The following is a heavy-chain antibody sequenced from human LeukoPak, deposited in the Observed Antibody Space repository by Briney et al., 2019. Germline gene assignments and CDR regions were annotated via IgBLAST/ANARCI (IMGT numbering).Heavy chain of an antibody. CDR2: IYPYTGAT. V-gene: IGHV1-2*02. CDR1: GYTFSGTGWY. CDR3: ARDGPAQMVDFDY. J-gene: IGHJ4*02. D-gene: IGHD3-10*01. Sequence: DSVTVSCKASGYTFSGTGWYLYWLRQAPGQGLECMGWIYPYTGATHYAQKFQGRVAMTRDTSISTAHMELSRLRPDDTAVYYCARDGPAQMVDFDYWGQGTLVTVSS.